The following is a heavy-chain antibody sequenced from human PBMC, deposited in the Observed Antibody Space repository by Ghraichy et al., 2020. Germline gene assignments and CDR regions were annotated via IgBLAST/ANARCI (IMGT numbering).Heavy chain of an antibody. CDR3: AKGSSIQYYYGSGSYSDY. V-gene: IGHV3-23*01. CDR1: GFTFSSYA. CDR2: ISGSGGST. J-gene: IGHJ4*02. D-gene: IGHD3-10*01. Sequence: GESLNISCAASGFTFSSYAMSWVRQAPGKGLEWVSAISGSGGSTYYADSVKGRFTISRDNSKNTLYLQMNSLRAEDTAVYYCAKGSSIQYYYGSGSYSDYWGQGTLVTVSS.